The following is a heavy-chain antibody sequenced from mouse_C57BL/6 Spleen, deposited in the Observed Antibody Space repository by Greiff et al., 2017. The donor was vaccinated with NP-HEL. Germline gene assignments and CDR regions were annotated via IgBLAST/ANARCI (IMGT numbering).Heavy chain of an antibody. J-gene: IGHJ3*01. V-gene: IGHV1-69*01. CDR3: ARSGDSWFAY. D-gene: IGHD3-3*01. Sequence: QVQLKQPGAELVMPGASVKLSCKASGYTFTSYWMHWVKQRPGQGLEWIGEIDPSDSYTNYNQKFKGKSTLTVDKSSSTAYMQLSSLTSEDSAVYYCARSGDSWFAYWGQGTLVTVSA. CDR2: IDPSDSYT. CDR1: GYTFTSYW.